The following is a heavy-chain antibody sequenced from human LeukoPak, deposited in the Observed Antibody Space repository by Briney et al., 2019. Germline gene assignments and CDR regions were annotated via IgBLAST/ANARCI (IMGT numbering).Heavy chain of an antibody. J-gene: IGHJ3*01. CDR3: AKATCSGASCFSNSRDAFDV. CDR2: IWYDGSNK. Sequence: GGSLRLSCAASGIIFSDFGMHWVRQAPGKGLEWMAIIWYDGSNKYYADSVKGRFTISRDNSQNTMYLQMNSLRAEDSAVYYCAKATCSGASCFSNSRDAFDVWGQGTMVAVSS. V-gene: IGHV3-33*06. CDR1: GIIFSDFG. D-gene: IGHD2-15*01.